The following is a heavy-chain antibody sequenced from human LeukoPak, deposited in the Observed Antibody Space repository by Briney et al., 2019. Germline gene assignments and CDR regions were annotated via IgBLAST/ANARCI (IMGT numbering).Heavy chain of an antibody. CDR1: GGSISSYY. Sequence: SETLSLTCTVSGGSISSYYWSWIRQPPGKGLEWIGYIYYSGSTYYNPSLKSRVTISVDTSKNQFSLKLSSVTAADTAVYYCVRGPYGSGISNWFDPWGQGTLVIVSS. J-gene: IGHJ5*02. CDR3: VRGPYGSGISNWFDP. V-gene: IGHV4-59*01. CDR2: IYYSGST. D-gene: IGHD3-10*01.